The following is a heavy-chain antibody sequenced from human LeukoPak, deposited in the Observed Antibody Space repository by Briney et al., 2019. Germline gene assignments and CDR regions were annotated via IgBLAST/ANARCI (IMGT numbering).Heavy chain of an antibody. J-gene: IGHJ4*02. Sequence: GGSLRLFCAASGFTFSSYWMSWVRQAPGKGLEWVANIKQDGSEKYYVDSVKGRFTISRDNAKNSLYLQMKSLRAEDTAVYYCARHSRLRYFDWALFDYWGQGTLVTVSS. CDR2: IKQDGSEK. CDR3: ARHSRLRYFDWALFDY. V-gene: IGHV3-7*01. CDR1: GFTFSSYW. D-gene: IGHD3-9*01.